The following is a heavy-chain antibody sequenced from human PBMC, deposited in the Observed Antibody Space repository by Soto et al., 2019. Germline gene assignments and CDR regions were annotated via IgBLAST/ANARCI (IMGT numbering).Heavy chain of an antibody. V-gene: IGHV5-51*01. Sequence: ESLSICFKGSGYSFTSYWIGWVRQMPGKGLEWMGIIYPGDSDTSYSPSFQGQVTISADKSITTAYLQWSSLKDSDSDMYYCARTGSGYFFYWGQGTQVTVSS. CDR1: GYSFTSYW. CDR3: ARTGSGYFFY. J-gene: IGHJ4*02. D-gene: IGHD3-22*01. CDR2: IYPGDSDT.